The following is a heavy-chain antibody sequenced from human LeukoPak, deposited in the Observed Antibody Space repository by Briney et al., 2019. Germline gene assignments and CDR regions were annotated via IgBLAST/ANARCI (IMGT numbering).Heavy chain of an antibody. CDR1: GYSISSGYY. J-gene: IGHJ4*02. CDR2: IYHSGST. V-gene: IGHV4-38-2*02. CDR3: ARDHYYDSSGHNYFDY. Sequence: SETLSLTCAVSGYSISSGYYWGWIRQPPGKGLEWIGSIYHSGSTNYNPSLKSRVTISVDTSKNQFSLKLSSVTAADTAVYYCARDHYYDSSGHNYFDYWGQGTLVTVSS. D-gene: IGHD3-22*01.